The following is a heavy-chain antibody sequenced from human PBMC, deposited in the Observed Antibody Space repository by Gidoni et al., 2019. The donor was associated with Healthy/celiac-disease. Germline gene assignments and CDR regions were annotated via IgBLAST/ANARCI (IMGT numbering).Heavy chain of an antibody. CDR3: ARVGGIAVAGYPNDAFDI. CDR1: GGSLSRYY. D-gene: IGHD6-19*01. CDR2: ISYSGST. Sequence: QVQLQESGPGLVKPSETLSLTCTVSGGSLSRYYWSWIRQPPGKGLKWIAHISYSGSTNYNPSLRSRVTISVDTSKNQFSLKLSSVTAADTAVYYCARVGGIAVAGYPNDAFDIWGQGTMVTVSS. V-gene: IGHV4-59*01. J-gene: IGHJ3*02.